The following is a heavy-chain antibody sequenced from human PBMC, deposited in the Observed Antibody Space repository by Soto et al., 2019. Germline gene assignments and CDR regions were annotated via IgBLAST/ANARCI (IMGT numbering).Heavy chain of an antibody. CDR2: INHSGST. Sequence: PSETLSLTCAVYGGSFSVYYWSWIRHPPGKGLEWIGEINHSGSTNYNPSLKSRVTISVDTSKNQFSLKLSSVTAADTAVYYCARGQPPYYDFWSGYQYNWFDPWGQGTLVTVSS. CDR1: GGSFSVYY. V-gene: IGHV4-34*01. CDR3: ARGQPPYYDFWSGYQYNWFDP. D-gene: IGHD3-3*01. J-gene: IGHJ5*02.